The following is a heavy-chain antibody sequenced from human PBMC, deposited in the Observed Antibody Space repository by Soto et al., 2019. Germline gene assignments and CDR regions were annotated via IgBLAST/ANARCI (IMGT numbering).Heavy chain of an antibody. CDR3: ARDRWLGGHHTGVIPGYGMDV. CDR2: IYYSGST. D-gene: IGHD6-19*01. V-gene: IGHV4-31*03. CDR1: GGSISSGGYY. J-gene: IGHJ6*02. Sequence: QVQLQESGPGLVKPSQTLSLTCTVSGGSISSGGYYWSWIRQHPGKGLEWIGYIYYSGSTYYNPSLKSRVTISVDTSKNQFSLKLSSVTAADTAVYYCARDRWLGGHHTGVIPGYGMDVWGQGTTVTVSS.